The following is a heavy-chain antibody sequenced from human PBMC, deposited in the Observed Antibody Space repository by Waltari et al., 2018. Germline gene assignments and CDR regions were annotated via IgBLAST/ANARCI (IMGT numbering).Heavy chain of an antibody. CDR2: IYPGDSDT. CDR3: ARRPYDFWSGYYDFDY. CDR1: GYSFTSYW. D-gene: IGHD3-3*01. V-gene: IGHV5-51*03. Sequence: EVQLVQSGAEVKKPGESLKISCKGSGYSFTSYWIGWVRQMPGKGLEWMGIIYPGDSDTRYSPSFQGQVTISADKSISTAYLQWSSLKASDTAMYYCARRPYDFWSGYYDFDYWGQGTLVTVSS. J-gene: IGHJ4*02.